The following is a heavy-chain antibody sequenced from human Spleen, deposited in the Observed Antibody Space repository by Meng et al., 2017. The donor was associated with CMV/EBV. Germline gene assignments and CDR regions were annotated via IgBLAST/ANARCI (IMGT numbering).Heavy chain of an antibody. CDR2: INHSGST. Sequence: QGELQEWGGGRLKASETRSLSCAGYEGSFCGYDWSWISVTRGKGLEWIGEINHSGSTNYTPSLKSRFTISVDTSKNQFSLKLSYVTAADTAVYYCASIAAAGTAIVYWGQGTLVTVSS. D-gene: IGHD6-13*01. J-gene: IGHJ4*02. CDR1: EGSFCGYD. V-gene: IGHV4-34*02. CDR3: ASIAAAGTAIVY.